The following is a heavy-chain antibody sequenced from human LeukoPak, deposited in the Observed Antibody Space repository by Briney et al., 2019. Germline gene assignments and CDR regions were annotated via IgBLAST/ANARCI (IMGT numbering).Heavy chain of an antibody. V-gene: IGHV3-7*01. J-gene: IGHJ4*02. D-gene: IGHD3-3*01. CDR3: ARDTGLRFLEWLEGIFDY. Sequence: GGSLRLSCATSGFIFSNYWMSWVRQAPGKGLEWVPNIREDGSEKYYVDSVKGRFSISRDNAKNSLYLQMNSLRAEDTAVYYCARDTGLRFLEWLEGIFDYWGQGALVTVSS. CDR2: IREDGSEK. CDR1: GFIFSNYW.